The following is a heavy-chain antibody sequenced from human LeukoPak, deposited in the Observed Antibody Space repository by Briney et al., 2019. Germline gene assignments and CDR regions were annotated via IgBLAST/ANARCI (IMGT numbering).Heavy chain of an antibody. V-gene: IGHV3-73*01. Sequence: PGGSLRLSCAASGFTFSGSAMHSVRQASGKGLEWVGRIRSKANSYATAYAASVKGRFTISRDDSKNTAYLQMNSLKTEDTAVYYCTRLTYRSSKDYFDYWGQGTLATVSS. J-gene: IGHJ4*02. CDR3: TRLTYRSSKDYFDY. D-gene: IGHD6-6*01. CDR2: IRSKANSYAT. CDR1: GFTFSGSA.